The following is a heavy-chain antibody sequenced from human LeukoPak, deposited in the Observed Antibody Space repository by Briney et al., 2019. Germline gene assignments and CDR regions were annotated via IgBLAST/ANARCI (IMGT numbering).Heavy chain of an antibody. CDR2: ISGSGSST. V-gene: IGHV3-23*01. CDR3: ARDQKGGSYYMNWYFDL. Sequence: GGSLRLSCAASGFTFSNYAMSWVRQAPGKGLEWVSGISGSGSSTYYADSVKGRFTISRDNSKNTLYLQMNSLRAEDTAVYYCARDQKGGSYYMNWYFDLWGRGTLVTVSS. D-gene: IGHD1-26*01. J-gene: IGHJ2*01. CDR1: GFTFSNYA.